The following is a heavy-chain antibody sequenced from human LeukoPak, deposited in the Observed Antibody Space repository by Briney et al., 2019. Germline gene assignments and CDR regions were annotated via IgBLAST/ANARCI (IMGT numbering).Heavy chain of an antibody. CDR1: GGSISGYY. V-gene: IGHV4-4*07. CDR3: VREAGYSSTWYDY. Sequence: PSETLSLTCTVSGGSISGYYWSWIRQPAGKGLEWLGRFYISGSTNYNPSLKSRVTMSVDTSKNQFSMKLNSVTAADTAVYYCVREAGYSSTWYDYWGQGTLVTVSS. J-gene: IGHJ4*02. D-gene: IGHD6-13*01. CDR2: FYISGST.